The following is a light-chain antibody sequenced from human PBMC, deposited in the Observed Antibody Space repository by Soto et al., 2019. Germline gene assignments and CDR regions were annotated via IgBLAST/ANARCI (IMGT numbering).Light chain of an antibody. CDR1: SANIGNNF. J-gene: IGLJ2*01. V-gene: IGLV1-51*01. CDR2: EIN. CDR3: GTWDSSLSAVV. Sequence: QSVLTQPPSVSAAPGQKVTISCSGSSANIGNNFVSWYQQLPGTAPKLLIYEINKRPSGIPDRFSGPKFGTSATLGITGLQTGDEADYYCGTWDSSLSAVVFGGGTKLTVL.